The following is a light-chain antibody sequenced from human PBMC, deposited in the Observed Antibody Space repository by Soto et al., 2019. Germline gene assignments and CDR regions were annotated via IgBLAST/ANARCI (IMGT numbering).Light chain of an antibody. V-gene: IGKV3-15*01. CDR2: GAS. J-gene: IGKJ3*01. Sequence: EIVMTQSPATLSVSPGERATVSCRASQSVSTDLAWYEQKPGQAPRLLINGASTRATGIRSRFSGSGSGAEFTLTISSLQSEDFAVYYCQQYDKWRFTCVPGTQGGYQ. CDR3: QQYDKWRFT. CDR1: QSVSTD.